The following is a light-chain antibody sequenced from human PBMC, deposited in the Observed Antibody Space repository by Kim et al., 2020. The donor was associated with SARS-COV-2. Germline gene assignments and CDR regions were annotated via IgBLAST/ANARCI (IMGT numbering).Light chain of an antibody. CDR3: QKCDSAPWT. CDR1: QDISNY. CDR2: AAS. Sequence: VSVGDRVTITGRASQDISNYLAWFQLKPGKAPKLLIYAASALQPGVPSRFSGSGSGTDFTLTVTSLQPEDVATYYCQKCDSAPWTFGQGTKVDIK. V-gene: IGKV1-27*01. J-gene: IGKJ1*01.